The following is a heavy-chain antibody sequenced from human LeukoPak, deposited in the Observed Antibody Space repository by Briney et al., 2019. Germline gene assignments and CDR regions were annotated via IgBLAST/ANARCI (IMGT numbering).Heavy chain of an antibody. Sequence: GGSLRLSCAASGFTFSSYSMNWVRQAPGKGLEWVSFISSSSSYIYYADSVKGRFTISRDNAKNSLYLQMNSLRAEDTAVYYCASHYYDSSGLFDYWGQGTLVTVSS. J-gene: IGHJ4*02. D-gene: IGHD3-22*01. CDR2: ISSSSSYI. V-gene: IGHV3-21*01. CDR3: ASHYYDSSGLFDY. CDR1: GFTFSSYS.